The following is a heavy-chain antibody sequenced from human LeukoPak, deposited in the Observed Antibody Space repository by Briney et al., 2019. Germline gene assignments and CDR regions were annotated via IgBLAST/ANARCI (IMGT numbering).Heavy chain of an antibody. D-gene: IGHD2-2*02. CDR1: GYRFSNYW. CDR2: IYPDDFDT. CDR3: AIGGDSTTGCYRWFNY. Sequence: GESLKISCKGSGYRFSNYWIGGVRQLPGKGLEWMGLIYPDDFDTRYSPSFQGQVTISVDKSITTAYLQWSRLKASDTAMYYCAIGGDSTTGCYRWFNYWGQGTLVTVSS. J-gene: IGHJ4*02. V-gene: IGHV5-51*01.